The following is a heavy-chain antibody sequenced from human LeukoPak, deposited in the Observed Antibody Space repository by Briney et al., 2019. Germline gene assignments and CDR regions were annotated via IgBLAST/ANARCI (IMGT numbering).Heavy chain of an antibody. CDR3: ARDHLSSSWLPPGIAAAGYPRPDAFDI. J-gene: IGHJ3*02. D-gene: IGHD6-13*01. CDR1: GFTFDDYA. CDR2: ISWNSGSI. Sequence: PGGSLRLSCAASGFTFDDYAMHWVRQAPGKGLEWVSGISWNSGSIGYADSVKGRFTISRDNAKNSLYLQMNGLRAEDTAVYYCARDHLSSSWLPPGIAAAGYPRPDAFDIWGQGTMVTVSS. V-gene: IGHV3-9*01.